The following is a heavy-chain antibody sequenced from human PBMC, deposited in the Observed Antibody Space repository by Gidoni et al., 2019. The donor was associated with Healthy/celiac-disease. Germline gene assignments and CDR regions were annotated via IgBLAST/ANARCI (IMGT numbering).Heavy chain of an antibody. CDR3: ARDFSLGPGYDILTGYYKGGHYFDY. Sequence: QVQLVESGGGVVQPGRSLRLSCAASGFTFSSYAMHWVRQPPGKGLEWVAVISYDGSNKYYADSVKGRFTISRDNSKNTLYLQMNSLRAEDTAVYYCARDFSLGPGYDILTGYYKGGHYFDYWGQGTLVTVSS. CDR2: ISYDGSNK. V-gene: IGHV3-30-3*01. D-gene: IGHD3-9*01. CDR1: GFTFSSYA. J-gene: IGHJ4*02.